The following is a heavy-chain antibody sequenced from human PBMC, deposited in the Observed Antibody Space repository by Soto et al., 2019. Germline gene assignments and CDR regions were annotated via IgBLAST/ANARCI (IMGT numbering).Heavy chain of an antibody. J-gene: IGHJ5*02. D-gene: IGHD3-10*01. Sequence: QITLKESGPTLVKPTQTLTLTCTFSGFSLTTRGVGVGWIRQPPGKALECLALIYWDDDKRYSPSLQSRLSSTKDTSKNQVVLTMTNVDSVDTSTYCCANIPHYYQYDSCDPLGQGTLVAVS. CDR1: GFSLTTRGVG. V-gene: IGHV2-5*02. CDR3: ANIPHYYQYDSCDP. CDR2: IYWDDDK.